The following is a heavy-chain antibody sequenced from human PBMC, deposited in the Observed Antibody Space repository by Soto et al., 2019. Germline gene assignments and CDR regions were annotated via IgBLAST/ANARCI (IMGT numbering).Heavy chain of an antibody. CDR1: GYTFTSYE. Sequence: QVQLVQSGDEVKKPGASVKVSSKASGYTFTSYELNWARRATGQGLERMGWLNPNSANTGYAQKFPGRVTMTRNTSITTAYMELSSLRAEDTAVYYCAREGGRGMDVWGQGTTVTVSS. CDR2: LNPNSANT. CDR3: AREGGRGMDV. J-gene: IGHJ6*02. V-gene: IGHV1-8*01. D-gene: IGHD3-16*01.